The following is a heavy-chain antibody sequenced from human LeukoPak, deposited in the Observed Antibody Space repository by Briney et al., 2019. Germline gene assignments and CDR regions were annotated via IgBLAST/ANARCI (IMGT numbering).Heavy chain of an antibody. CDR2: IYSGGST. J-gene: IGHJ4*02. V-gene: IGHV3-66*02. CDR1: GFTVSSNY. Sequence: GGSLRLSCAASGFTVSSNYMSWVRQAPGKGLEWVSVIYSGGSTYYADSVKGRFTISRDNSKNTLYLQMNSLGAEDTAVYYCASPTSDYYDSSGYFGYWGQGTLVTVSS. D-gene: IGHD3-22*01. CDR3: ASPTSDYYDSSGYFGY.